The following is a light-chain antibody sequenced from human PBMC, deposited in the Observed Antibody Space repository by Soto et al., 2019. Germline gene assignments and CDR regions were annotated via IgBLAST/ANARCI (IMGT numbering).Light chain of an antibody. Sequence: EIVMTQSPATLSVSPGERATLSCRASRSVSSNLAWYQQKPGQAPRLLIYGASTRATGFPARFSGSGPGTQFTLTISSLQSEDFAVYYCQQYNSWPRTFGQGTKVDIK. V-gene: IGKV3-15*01. CDR1: RSVSSN. CDR3: QQYNSWPRT. CDR2: GAS. J-gene: IGKJ1*01.